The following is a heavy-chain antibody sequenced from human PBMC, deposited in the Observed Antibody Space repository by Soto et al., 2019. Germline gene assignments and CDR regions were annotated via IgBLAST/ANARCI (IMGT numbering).Heavy chain of an antibody. CDR2: IFGSGET. J-gene: IGHJ4*02. Sequence: QVQLQESGPGLLKPSETLSLTYTVSGASMSNYYWSWIRQPAGKGLEWIGRIFGSGETYYNPSLKSRVILSVDLSKSQFSLELTSVTAADTAVYFCVREGDYSDNNGYPLFDYWGQGTLVTVSP. D-gene: IGHD3-22*01. CDR1: GASMSNYY. V-gene: IGHV4-4*07. CDR3: VREGDYSDNNGYPLFDY.